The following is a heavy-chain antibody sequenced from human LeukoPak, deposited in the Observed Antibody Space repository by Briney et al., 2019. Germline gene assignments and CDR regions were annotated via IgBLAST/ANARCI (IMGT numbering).Heavy chain of an antibody. J-gene: IGHJ4*02. D-gene: IGHD5-12*01. Sequence: ASVKVSCKASGYTFTDYYMHWVRQAPGQGLEWMGWINPNNGGTKYAQKFQGRVTMTMDTSISAAYMELSRLRSDDTAVFYCARDRGYSGYGGVFDLWGQGTLVTVSS. V-gene: IGHV1-2*02. CDR2: INPNNGGT. CDR3: ARDRGYSGYGGVFDL. CDR1: GYTFTDYY.